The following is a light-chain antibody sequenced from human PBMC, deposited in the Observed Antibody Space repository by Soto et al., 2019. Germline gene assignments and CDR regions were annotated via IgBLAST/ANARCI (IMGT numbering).Light chain of an antibody. V-gene: IGKV1-39*01. CDR1: QSISSY. Sequence: DIQMTQSPSSLSASVGDRVTITCRASQSISSYLNWYQQKPGKAPKLLIFAASSLQSGVPSGFSGSGSGTDFTLTISSLQPEDFATYYCQQRYSTPRTFGQGTKLEIK. CDR2: AAS. CDR3: QQRYSTPRT. J-gene: IGKJ2*02.